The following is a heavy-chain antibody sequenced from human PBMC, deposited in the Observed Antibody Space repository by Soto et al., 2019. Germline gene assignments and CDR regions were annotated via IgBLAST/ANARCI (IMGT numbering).Heavy chain of an antibody. CDR3: AKSLPKTYFWSGYYEGGDYYGMDV. V-gene: IGHV3-23*01. CDR1: GFTFSSYA. CDR2: ISGSGGST. D-gene: IGHD3-3*01. Sequence: PGGSLRLSCAASGFTFSSYAMSWVRQAPGKGLEWVSAISGSGGSTYYADSVKGRFTISRDNSKNTLYLQMNSLRAEDTAVYYCAKSLPKTYFWSGYYEGGDYYGMDVWGQGTTVTVSS. J-gene: IGHJ6*02.